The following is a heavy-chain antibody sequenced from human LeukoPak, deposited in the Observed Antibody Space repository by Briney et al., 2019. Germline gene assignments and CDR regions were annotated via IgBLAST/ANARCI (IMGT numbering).Heavy chain of an antibody. CDR1: GGSISSYY. V-gene: IGHV4-59*01. CDR3: ARAKWELSLFDS. Sequence: SETLSLTCSVSGGSISSYYWSWIRQPPGKGLEWIGYIYYSGNINYNPSLKSRVTISVDTSKNQFSLKLSSVTAADTAVYYCARAKWELSLFDSWGQGTLVTVSS. CDR2: IYYSGNI. D-gene: IGHD1-26*01. J-gene: IGHJ4*02.